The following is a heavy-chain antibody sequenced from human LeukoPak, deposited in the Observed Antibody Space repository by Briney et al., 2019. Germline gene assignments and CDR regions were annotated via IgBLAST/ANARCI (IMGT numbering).Heavy chain of an antibody. CDR2: FDPEDGET. CDR3: ATPASGYYNWNREYYFDY. D-gene: IGHD1/OR15-1a*01. CDR1: GYTLTELS. Sequence: ASVKVSCKVSGYTLTELSMHWVRQAPGKGLEWMGGFDPEDGETIYAQKFQGRVTMTEDTSTDTAYMELSSLRPEDTAVYYCATPASGYYNWNREYYFDYWGQGTLVTVSS. J-gene: IGHJ4*02. V-gene: IGHV1-24*01.